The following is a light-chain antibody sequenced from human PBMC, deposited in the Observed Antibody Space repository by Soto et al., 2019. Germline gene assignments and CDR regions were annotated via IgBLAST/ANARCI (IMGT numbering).Light chain of an antibody. CDR2: DVS. CDR3: SSYTSIDTWV. V-gene: IGLV2-14*03. CDR1: SSDVGGYNY. J-gene: IGLJ1*01. Sequence: QSVLTQPASVSSSPGQSLTITYNGTSSDVGGYNYVSWYQQHPGKAPKVLISDVSNRPSGISNRFSGSKSGNTASLTISGLQAEDEADYYCSSYTSIDTWVFGTGTKVTVL.